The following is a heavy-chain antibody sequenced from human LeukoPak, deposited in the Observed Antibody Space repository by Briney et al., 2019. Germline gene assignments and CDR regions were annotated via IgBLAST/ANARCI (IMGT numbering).Heavy chain of an antibody. Sequence: GGSLRLSCAASGFTVSSNYMSWVRQAPGKGLEWVSVIYSGGSTYYADSVKGRFTISRDNSKNTLYLQMNSLRAEDTAVYYCARDYDFWSGPLDYWGQGTLVTVPS. D-gene: IGHD3-3*01. J-gene: IGHJ4*02. CDR1: GFTVSSNY. CDR2: IYSGGST. CDR3: ARDYDFWSGPLDY. V-gene: IGHV3-66*01.